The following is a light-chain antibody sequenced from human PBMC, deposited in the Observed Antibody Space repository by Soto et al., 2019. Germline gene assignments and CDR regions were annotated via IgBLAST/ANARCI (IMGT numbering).Light chain of an antibody. V-gene: IGLV2-14*03. Sequence: QSVLTQPASVSGSPGQSITISCTGTSSAVGAHNYVSWYQQVPGKAPKLMIYDVNNRPSGVSDRFSGSKSGNTASLTISGLQAEDEADYYCSSYITTTLVFGGGTQLTVL. CDR3: SSYITTTLV. J-gene: IGLJ2*01. CDR2: DVN. CDR1: SSAVGAHNY.